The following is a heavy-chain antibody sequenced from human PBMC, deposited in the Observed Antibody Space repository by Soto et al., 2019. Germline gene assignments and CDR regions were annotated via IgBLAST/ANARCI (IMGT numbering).Heavy chain of an antibody. V-gene: IGHV1-24*01. D-gene: IGHD3-3*02. CDR1: GYTLTELS. Sequence: ASVKVSCKVSGYTLTELSMHWVRQAPGKGLEWMGGFDPEDGKTIYAQKFQGRVTMTEDSSTDTAYMELSSLKSEDTAVYYCATDFGIFGYLQHWGQGTRVNVSS. CDR3: ATDFGIFGYLQH. J-gene: IGHJ1*01. CDR2: FDPEDGKT.